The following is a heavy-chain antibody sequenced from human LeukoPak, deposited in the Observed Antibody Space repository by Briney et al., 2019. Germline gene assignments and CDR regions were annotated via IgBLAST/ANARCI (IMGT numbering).Heavy chain of an antibody. Sequence: TGGSLRLSCAASGFTFSSYAMHWVRQAPGKGLEWVAVISYDGSNKYYADSVKGRFTISRDNSKNTLYLQMNSLRAEDTAVYYCARVFGRSWYEGALDYWGQGTLATVSS. CDR1: GFTFSSYA. V-gene: IGHV3-30*04. CDR2: ISYDGSNK. CDR3: ARVFGRSWYEGALDY. J-gene: IGHJ4*02. D-gene: IGHD6-13*01.